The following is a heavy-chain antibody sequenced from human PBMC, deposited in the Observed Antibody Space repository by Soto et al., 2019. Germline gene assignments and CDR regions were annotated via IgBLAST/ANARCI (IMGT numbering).Heavy chain of an antibody. CDR3: ARRVQVWLPDYYGMDV. CDR2: ISTRKGNT. Sequence: QAQLVQAGAEVKKPGASVNVSCKASGYDYVTYALTWVRQRPGQGLEWMGWISTRKGNTNYAQNFQGRVTMTTDTSTRIVHWELRSMRADDTDVYYCARRVQVWLPDYYGMDVWGQGTTVTVSS. J-gene: IGHJ6*02. V-gene: IGHV1-18*01. D-gene: IGHD5-18*01. CDR1: GYDYVTYA.